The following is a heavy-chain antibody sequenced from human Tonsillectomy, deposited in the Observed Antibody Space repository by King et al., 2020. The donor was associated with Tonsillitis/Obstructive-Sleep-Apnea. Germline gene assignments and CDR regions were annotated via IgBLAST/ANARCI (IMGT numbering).Heavy chain of an antibody. D-gene: IGHD1-14*01. J-gene: IGHJ3*02. CDR1: GYIFTTYW. V-gene: IGHV5-51*01. CDR3: ARQGISREDAFDI. CDR2: LYPGDSDT. Sequence: QLVQSGAEVKKPGESLKISCKAFGYIFTTYWIGGVRQMPGKGLEWSGILYPGDSDTRYSPSFQGQVTISADKSISTAYLQWSSLKASDTAMYYCARQGISREDAFDIWGQGTMVTVSS.